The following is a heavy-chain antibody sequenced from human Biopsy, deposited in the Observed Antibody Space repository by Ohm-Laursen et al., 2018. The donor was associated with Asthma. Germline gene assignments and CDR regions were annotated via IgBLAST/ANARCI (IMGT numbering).Heavy chain of an antibody. D-gene: IGHD3-3*01. V-gene: IGHV4-39*01. J-gene: IGHJ5*02. CDR3: ARFTASITIFGVVNNWFDP. Sequence: SETLSLTCTVSGGSISSSSYYWGWIRQPPGKGLEWIGSIYYSGSTYYNPSLKSRVTISVDTSKNQFSLKLSSVTAADTAVYYCARFTASITIFGVVNNWFDPWGQGTLATVSS. CDR2: IYYSGST. CDR1: GGSISSSSYY.